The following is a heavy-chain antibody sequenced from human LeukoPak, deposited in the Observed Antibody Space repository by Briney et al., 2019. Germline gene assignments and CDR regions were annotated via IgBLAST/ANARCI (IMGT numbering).Heavy chain of an antibody. CDR3: ARDGYSFGHDSDY. CDR1: GFTXSSYW. Sequence: XXRLSXXASGFTXSSYWMHWVRHTPGKGLVWVSRIKGDGSSTIYADSVKGRFTISRDNAKNTLYLQMNSLRAEDTAVYYCARDGYSFGHDSDYWGQGTLVTVSS. J-gene: IGHJ4*02. D-gene: IGHD5-18*01. CDR2: IKGDGSST. V-gene: IGHV3-74*01.